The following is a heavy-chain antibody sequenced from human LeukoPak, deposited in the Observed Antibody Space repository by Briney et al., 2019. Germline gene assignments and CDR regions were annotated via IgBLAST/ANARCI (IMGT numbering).Heavy chain of an antibody. CDR2: IIPSVGLI. CDR3: TRGLGSKREDF. V-gene: IGHV1-69*04. J-gene: IGHJ4*02. D-gene: IGHD6-19*01. CDR1: GYAFSNYG. Sequence: SVKVSCKASGYAFSNYGITWMRQAPGQGLEWLGRIIPSVGLIHYAQKFQGRGTISADETTTTAFLELTSLRSDDTAVYFCTRGLGSKREDFWGQGTLVIVSS.